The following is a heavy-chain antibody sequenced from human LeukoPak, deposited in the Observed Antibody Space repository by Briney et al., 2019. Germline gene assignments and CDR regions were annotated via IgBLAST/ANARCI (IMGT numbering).Heavy chain of an antibody. CDR3: ARHCSGGSCYPNAAFDI. V-gene: IGHV1-2*02. CDR2: INPNSGGT. D-gene: IGHD2-15*01. Sequence: GASVKVSCKASGYTFTSYGISWVRQAPGQGLEWMGWINPNSGGTNYAQKFQGRVTMTRDTSISTAYMELSRLRSDDTAVYYCARHCSGGSCYPNAAFDIWGQGTMVTVSS. CDR1: GYTFTSYG. J-gene: IGHJ3*02.